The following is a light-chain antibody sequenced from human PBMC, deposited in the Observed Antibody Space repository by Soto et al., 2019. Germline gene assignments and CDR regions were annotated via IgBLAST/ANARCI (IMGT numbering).Light chain of an antibody. Sequence: MNKSPATVLVSQGARVPXTCRASQTISSWLAWYQQKPGKAPKLLIYKASTLKSGVPSRFSRSGSGTEFTLTISSLQPDDFATYYCQHYNSCSESFGQGTKVDI. CDR3: QHYNSCSES. V-gene: IGKV1-5*03. CDR2: KAS. CDR1: QTISSW. J-gene: IGKJ1*01.